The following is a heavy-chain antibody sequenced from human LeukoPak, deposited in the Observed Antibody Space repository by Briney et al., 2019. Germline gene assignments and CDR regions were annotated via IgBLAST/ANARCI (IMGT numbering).Heavy chain of an antibody. CDR3: ARDRSGGSYYGGIDY. D-gene: IGHD1-26*01. Sequence: QPGGSLRLSCAASEFSVGSNYMTWVRQAPGKGLEWVSLIYSGGSTYYADSVKGRFTISRDNSKNTLYLQMNSLRAEDTAVYYCARDRSGGSYYGGIDYWGQGTLVTVSS. V-gene: IGHV3-66*01. CDR2: IYSGGST. J-gene: IGHJ4*02. CDR1: EFSVGSNY.